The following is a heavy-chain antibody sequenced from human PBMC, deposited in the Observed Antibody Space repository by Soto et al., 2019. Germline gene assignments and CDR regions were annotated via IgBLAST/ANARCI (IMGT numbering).Heavy chain of an antibody. Sequence: ASVKVSCKASGYTFTSYGISWVRQAPGQGLEWMGWISAYNGNTNYAQKLQGRVTMTTDTSTSTAYMELRSLRSDDTAVYYCARRSRTGTTFYYYYGMDVWGQGSTVTVCS. J-gene: IGHJ6*02. CDR1: GYTFTSYG. V-gene: IGHV1-18*01. CDR2: ISAYNGNT. CDR3: ARRSRTGTTFYYYYGMDV. D-gene: IGHD1-7*01.